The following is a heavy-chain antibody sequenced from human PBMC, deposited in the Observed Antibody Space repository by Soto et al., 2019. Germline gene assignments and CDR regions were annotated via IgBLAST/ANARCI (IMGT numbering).Heavy chain of an antibody. D-gene: IGHD3-22*01. J-gene: IGHJ4*02. CDR3: AKAESDYDSSGYYFDY. CDR2: ISGSGGST. Sequence: GGSLRLSCAASGFTVSSNYMSWVRQAPGKGLEWVSVISGSGGSTYYADSVKGRFTISRDNSKNTLYLQMNSLRAEDTAVYYCAKAESDYDSSGYYFDYWGQGTLVTVSS. CDR1: GFTVSSNY. V-gene: IGHV3-23*01.